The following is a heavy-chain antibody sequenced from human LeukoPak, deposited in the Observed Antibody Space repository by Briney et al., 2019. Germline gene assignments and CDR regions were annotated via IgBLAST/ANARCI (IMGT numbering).Heavy chain of an antibody. J-gene: IGHJ5*02. CDR2: IYHSGST. CDR3: ARNVSADFSNRHHKWFDP. Sequence: SETLSLTCGVSGHSMISDYYWGWIRQPPGKGLEWIGSIYHSGSTHYNPSLRSRVTISVDTSKNQFSLKLSSVTASDTAIYYCARNVSADFSNRHHKWFDPWGQGTLVTVSS. CDR1: GHSMISDYY. V-gene: IGHV4-38-2*01. D-gene: IGHD2-8*01.